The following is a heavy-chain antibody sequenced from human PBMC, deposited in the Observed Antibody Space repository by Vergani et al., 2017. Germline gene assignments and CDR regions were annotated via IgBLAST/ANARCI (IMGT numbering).Heavy chain of an antibody. CDR1: GFTFSSYA. Sequence: EVQLVESGGGLVQPGGSLRLSCAASGFTFSSYAMHWVRQAPGKGLEYVSAISSNGGSTYYANSVKGRFTSSRDNSKNTLYLQMGSLRAEDMAVYYCARSMVVVAATDYWGQGTLVTVSS. D-gene: IGHD2-15*01. J-gene: IGHJ4*02. V-gene: IGHV3-64*01. CDR2: ISSNGGST. CDR3: ARSMVVVAATDY.